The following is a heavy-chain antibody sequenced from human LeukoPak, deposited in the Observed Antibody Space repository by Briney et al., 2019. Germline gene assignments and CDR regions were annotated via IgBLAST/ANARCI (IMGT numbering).Heavy chain of an antibody. D-gene: IGHD3-10*01. Sequence: ASVKVSCKASGYTFTSYGISWVRQAPGQGLEWMGWISAYNGNTNYAQKFQGRVTMTRDMSTSTVYMELSSLRSEDTAVYYCARVTITMVRGVISGFDPWGQGTLVTVSS. V-gene: IGHV1-18*01. CDR3: ARVTITMVRGVISGFDP. CDR1: GYTFTSYG. CDR2: ISAYNGNT. J-gene: IGHJ5*02.